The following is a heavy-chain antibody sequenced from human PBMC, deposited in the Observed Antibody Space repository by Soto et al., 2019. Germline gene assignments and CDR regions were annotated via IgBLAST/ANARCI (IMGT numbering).Heavy chain of an antibody. CDR1: AGTFDSYT. CDR3: ATNYGSGSTHFDH. V-gene: IGHV1-69*02. Sequence: QVQLAQSGAEVKKPGSSVKVSCSASAGTFDSYTISWVRQVPGQGLEWMGRIIPMLRMANFAQNFQGRVTMNADESTSTAYMVLSSLRSEDTAVYFCATNYGSGSTHFDHWGQGTPVTVTS. D-gene: IGHD3-10*01. J-gene: IGHJ4*02. CDR2: IIPMLRMA.